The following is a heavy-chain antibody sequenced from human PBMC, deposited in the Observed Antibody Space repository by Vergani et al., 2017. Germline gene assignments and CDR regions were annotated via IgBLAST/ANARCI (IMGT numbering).Heavy chain of an antibody. V-gene: IGHV3-48*03. CDR3: ARDQEARRPPRTNYAFDI. CDR1: GFTFSSYE. J-gene: IGHJ3*02. CDR2: ISSSVSTI. Sequence: EVQLVESGGGLVQPGGSLRLSCAASGFTFSSYEMNWVRQAPGKGLEWVSYISSSVSTIYYADSVKGRFTISRDNAKNSLYLQMNSLRAEDTAVYYCARDQEARRPPRTNYAFDIWGQGTMVTVSS. D-gene: IGHD6-6*01.